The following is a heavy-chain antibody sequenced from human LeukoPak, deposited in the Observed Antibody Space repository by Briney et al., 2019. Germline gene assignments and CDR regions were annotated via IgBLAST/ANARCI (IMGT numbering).Heavy chain of an antibody. J-gene: IGHJ4*02. CDR1: GFTFDEYA. CDR2: ISEDGSRT. CDR3: AKDLTQLYLAFDY. Sequence: PGGSLRLSCAASGFTFDEYAIHWVRQAPGKGLEWVSLISEDGSRTYYADSVKGRFTISRDNSKNSLYLQMNSLRTEDTAFYHCAKDLTQLYLAFDYWGQGTLVTVSS. V-gene: IGHV3-43*02. D-gene: IGHD5-18*01.